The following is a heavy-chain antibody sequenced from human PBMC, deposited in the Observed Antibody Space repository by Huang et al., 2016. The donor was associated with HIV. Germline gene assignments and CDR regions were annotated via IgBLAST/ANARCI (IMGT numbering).Heavy chain of an antibody. V-gene: IGHV1-8*01. Sequence: QVQLVQSGAEVKKPGASVKVSCKASGYTFSNYDINWVRQAPGQGLEWMVWMNPNRCNTVYGRKVEGRVTMTRSTSISPAYMELSRLRFEDTAVYYCATLPPVNYGRSGGRVRDYWGQGSLVTVSS. CDR2: MNPNRCNT. J-gene: IGHJ4*02. CDR3: ATLPPVNYGRSGGRVRDY. D-gene: IGHD2-15*01. CDR1: GYTFSNYD.